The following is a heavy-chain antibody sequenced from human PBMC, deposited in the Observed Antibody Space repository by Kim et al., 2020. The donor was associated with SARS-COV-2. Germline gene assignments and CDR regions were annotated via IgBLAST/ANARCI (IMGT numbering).Heavy chain of an antibody. CDR2: INHSGST. J-gene: IGHJ4*02. V-gene: IGHV4-34*01. CDR1: GGSFSGYY. D-gene: IGHD4-17*01. CDR3: ARAGTKDYGGNSGLYFDY. Sequence: SETLSLTCAVYGGSFSGYYWSWIRQPPGKGLEWIGEINHSGSTNYNPSLKSRVTISVDTSKNQFSLKLSSVTAADTAVYYCARAGTKDYGGNSGLYFDYWGQGTLVTVSS.